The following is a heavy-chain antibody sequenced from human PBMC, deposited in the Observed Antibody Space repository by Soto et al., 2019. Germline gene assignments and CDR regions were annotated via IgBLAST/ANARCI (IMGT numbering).Heavy chain of an antibody. CDR2: IYYSGST. CDR1: GGSISSYY. J-gene: IGHJ4*02. CDR3: AISEKCGGDCIQDY. Sequence: SETLSLTCTVSGGSISSYYWSWIRQPPGKGLEWIGYIYYSGSTNYNPSLKSRVTISVDTSKNQFSLKLSSVTAADTAVYYCAISEKCGGDCIQDYWGQGNLVTVSS. D-gene: IGHD2-21*02. V-gene: IGHV4-59*08.